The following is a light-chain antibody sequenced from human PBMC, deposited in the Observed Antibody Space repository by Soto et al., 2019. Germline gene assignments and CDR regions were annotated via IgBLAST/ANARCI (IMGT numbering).Light chain of an antibody. Sequence: QSVLTQPPSVSGAPGQRVTISCTGSSSNIGAGYDVHWYQQLPGTAPKVLIYDNDKRPSGIPARFSGSNSGTSATLAITGLQTGDEADYYCGTWDPSVSAWFFGGGTKVTVL. J-gene: IGLJ2*01. CDR3: GTWDPSVSAWF. CDR1: SSNIGAGYD. V-gene: IGLV1-51*01. CDR2: DND.